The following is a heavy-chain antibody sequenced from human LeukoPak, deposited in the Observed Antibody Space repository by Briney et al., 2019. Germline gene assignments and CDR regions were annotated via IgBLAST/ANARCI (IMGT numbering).Heavy chain of an antibody. D-gene: IGHD2-2*01. CDR1: GYSISSGYY. V-gene: IGHV4-38-2*02. CDR2: IYHSGST. Sequence: SETLSLTCTVSGYSISSGYYWVWIRQPPGKGLEWIGSIYHSGSTNYNPSLKSRVTISVDTSKNQFSLKVSSVTAADTAVYYCARGDCSSTICYSPMDVWGKGTTVTVSS. CDR3: ARGDCSSTICYSPMDV. J-gene: IGHJ6*03.